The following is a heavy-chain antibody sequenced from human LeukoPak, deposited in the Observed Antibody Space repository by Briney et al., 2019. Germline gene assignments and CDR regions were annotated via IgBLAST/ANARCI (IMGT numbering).Heavy chain of an antibody. CDR1: GFTFSSYG. D-gene: IGHD4-17*01. J-gene: IGHJ4*02. V-gene: IGHV3-30*02. CDR2: IRYDGSNK. CDR3: ARHLGTTVTTAFDY. Sequence: GGSLRLSCAASGFTFSSYGMHWVRQAPGKGLEWVAFIRYDGSNKYYADSVKGRFTISRDNSKNTLYLQMNSLRAEDTAVYYCARHLGTTVTTAFDYWGQGTLVTVSS.